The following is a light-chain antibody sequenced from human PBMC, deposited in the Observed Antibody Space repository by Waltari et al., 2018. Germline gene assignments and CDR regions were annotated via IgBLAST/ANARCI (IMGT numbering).Light chain of an antibody. CDR2: DVS. J-gene: IGLJ2*01. V-gene: IGLV2-11*01. Sequence: WYQQHPAQAPNLMIYDVSKRPSGVPDRFSGSKSGNTASLTISGLQAEDEADYYCCSYSGSYTLVFGGGTKLTVL. CDR3: CSYSGSYTLV.